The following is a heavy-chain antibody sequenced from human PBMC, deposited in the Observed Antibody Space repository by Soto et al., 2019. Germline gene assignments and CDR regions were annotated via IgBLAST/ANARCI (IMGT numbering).Heavy chain of an antibody. J-gene: IGHJ4*02. CDR2: LNPNSGDT. CDR3: ATAGGGWYLY. D-gene: IGHD6-19*01. CDR1: GYTFSSYD. V-gene: IGHV1-8*01. Sequence: QVQLVQSGAEVKKPGASVKVSCKASGYTFSSYDINWVRQAPGQGREWMGWLNPNSGDTGYAQKFQGRVTLTRNTSINTAYIELSSLTSDDTAVYYCATAGGGWYLYWGQGTLVTVSS.